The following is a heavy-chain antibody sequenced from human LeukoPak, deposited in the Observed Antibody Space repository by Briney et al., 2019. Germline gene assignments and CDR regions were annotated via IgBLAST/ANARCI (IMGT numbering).Heavy chain of an antibody. CDR2: IYYSGST. Sequence: DPSQTLSLTCTVSGGSISSGGYYWSWIRQHPGKGLEWIGYIYYSGSTYYNPSLKSRVTISVDTSKNQFSLKLSSVTAADTAVYYCARYGVATNQTSYYYYYYGMDVWGQGTTVTVSS. V-gene: IGHV4-31*03. CDR3: ARYGVATNQTSYYYYYYGMDV. CDR1: GGSISSGGYY. D-gene: IGHD5-12*01. J-gene: IGHJ6*02.